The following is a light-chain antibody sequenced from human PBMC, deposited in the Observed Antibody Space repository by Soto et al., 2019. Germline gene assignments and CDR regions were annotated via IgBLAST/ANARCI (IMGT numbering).Light chain of an antibody. J-gene: IGKJ1*01. CDR3: QQRTDRPPWT. CDR2: DAS. CDR1: QIIGLA. V-gene: IGKV3-11*01. Sequence: EFVLTQSPGTLSLSPGERATLSCGAIQIIGLAIACYQHKPGQAPRLLIFDASQRATGIPARFRGSGSGTDFTLSIRSLEPEDFAVYYCQQRTDRPPWTFGQGTKVDIK.